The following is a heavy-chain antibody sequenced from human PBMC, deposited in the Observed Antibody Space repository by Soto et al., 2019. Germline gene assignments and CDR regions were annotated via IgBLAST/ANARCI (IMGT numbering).Heavy chain of an antibody. V-gene: IGHV4-4*07. Sequence: QVPLQESGPGLVKPSETLSLTCTVFGGSVSDNFWSWVRQPAGKGPEYIGRIHARGSTNYNPSLKSRVTMSVDTSHNQSSLRLSSVTAADTAVYYCARGPYCGGDCFFASWGQGALVTVSS. CDR2: IHARGST. D-gene: IGHD2-21*02. J-gene: IGHJ5*01. CDR1: GGSVSDNF. CDR3: ARGPYCGGDCFFAS.